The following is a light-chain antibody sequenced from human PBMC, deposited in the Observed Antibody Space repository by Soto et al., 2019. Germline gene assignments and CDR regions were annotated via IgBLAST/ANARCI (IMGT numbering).Light chain of an antibody. CDR1: QSISTW. V-gene: IGKV1-5*01. CDR2: AAS. J-gene: IGKJ5*01. Sequence: DTQITQSPSSLCDSIGDRDTVTCRASQSISTWLAWYQQKPGKAPKLLIYAASTLENGVPTRFSGTGSETEFTLTVSSLQPDDSATYYCQQYNDYITFGQGTRLEIK. CDR3: QQYNDYIT.